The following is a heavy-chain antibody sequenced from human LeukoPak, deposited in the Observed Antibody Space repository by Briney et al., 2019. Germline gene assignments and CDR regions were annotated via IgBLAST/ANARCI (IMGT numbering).Heavy chain of an antibody. CDR1: GFTFNDYY. Sequence: GASLRLSCAASGFTFNDYYMSWIRQAPRKGLEWVSFISSSGGHTNYAGSVKGRFTISRDNAKNSLYLQMNSLRAEDTAVYYCARNPGPGTLDNWGQGTLVTVSS. CDR3: ARNPGPGTLDN. J-gene: IGHJ4*02. D-gene: IGHD6-13*01. V-gene: IGHV3-11*06. CDR2: ISSSGGHT.